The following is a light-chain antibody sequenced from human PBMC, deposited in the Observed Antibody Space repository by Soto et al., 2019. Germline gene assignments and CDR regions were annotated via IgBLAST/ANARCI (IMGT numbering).Light chain of an antibody. CDR1: QGISNY. CDR3: QKYNSAPAIT. CDR2: AAS. Sequence: DIKMTQSPSCLSASGGDRVEFSCGASQGISNYLAWYQQKPGKVPNLLIYAASTLQSGVPSRFSGSGSGTDFTLTISSLQPEDVATYYCQKYNSAPAITLGQGTRLEIK. J-gene: IGKJ5*01. V-gene: IGKV1-27*01.